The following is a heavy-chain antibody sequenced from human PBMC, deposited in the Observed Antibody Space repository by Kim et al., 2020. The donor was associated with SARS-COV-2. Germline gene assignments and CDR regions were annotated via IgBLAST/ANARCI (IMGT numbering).Heavy chain of an antibody. CDR3: AKEGAGTLAALDI. J-gene: IGHJ3*02. D-gene: IGHD1-1*01. Sequence: YADSVKGRFTISRDNAKNSLYLQMNSLRADDTALYYCAKEGAGTLAALDIWGQGTMVTVSS. V-gene: IGHV3-9*01.